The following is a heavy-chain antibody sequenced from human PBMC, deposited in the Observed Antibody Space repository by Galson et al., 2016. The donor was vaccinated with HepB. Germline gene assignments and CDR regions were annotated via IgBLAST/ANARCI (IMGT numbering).Heavy chain of an antibody. CDR3: ARASIFPGARMVFDS. CDR1: GHTFTTYY. J-gene: IGHJ5*01. CDR2: IYPSDDST. Sequence: SVKVSCKASGHTFTTYYIHWVRQAPGQGLEYMGLIYPSDDSTAYAPKFQGRVTMTSDTSTTTAFMELNSLRSDDTAVYYCARASIFPGARMVFDSWGQGILVTVSS. V-gene: IGHV1-46*01. D-gene: IGHD2-2*01.